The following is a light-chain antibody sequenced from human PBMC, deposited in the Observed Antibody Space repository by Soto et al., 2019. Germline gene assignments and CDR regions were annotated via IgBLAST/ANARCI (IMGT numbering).Light chain of an antibody. CDR3: QQCNGPIT. V-gene: IGKV1-9*01. CDR2: DAS. J-gene: IGKJ5*01. Sequence: DIQLTQSPSFLSASVGDTVTITFRASQYISNYLAWYQRKPGKAPDLLIYDASSLQSGVPSRFSGSGSGTAFTLTITGLQPDDFASYYCQQCNGPITLGQGTRLEIK. CDR1: QYISNY.